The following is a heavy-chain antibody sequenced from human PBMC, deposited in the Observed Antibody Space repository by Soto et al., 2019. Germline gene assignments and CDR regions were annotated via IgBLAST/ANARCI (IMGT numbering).Heavy chain of an antibody. CDR3: ARDIVVVVAAYYYYYGMDV. CDR1: GGTFSSYA. J-gene: IGHJ6*02. Sequence: QVQLVQSGAEVKKPGSSVKVSCKASGGTFSSYAISWVRQAPGQGLEWMGGIIPIFGTANYAQKFQGRVTITADESTRTAYMELSSLRSEDTAVYYCARDIVVVVAAYYYYYGMDVWGQGTTVTVSS. CDR2: IIPIFGTA. V-gene: IGHV1-69*12. D-gene: IGHD2-15*01.